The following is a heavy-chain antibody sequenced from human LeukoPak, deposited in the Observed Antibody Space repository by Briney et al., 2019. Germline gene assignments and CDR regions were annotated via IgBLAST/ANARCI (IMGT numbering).Heavy chain of an antibody. CDR1: GYTFTSYG. CDR2: ISTYNGDT. D-gene: IGHD5-18*01. V-gene: IGHV1-18*01. CDR3: ATFTARGYSLDY. Sequence: ASVKVSCKSSGYTFTSYGISWVRQAPGQGLEWMGRISTYNGDTNYAQKFQDRVTMTADTSTNTAYMELSSLRSEDTAVYYCATFTARGYSLDYWGQGTLVTVSS. J-gene: IGHJ4*02.